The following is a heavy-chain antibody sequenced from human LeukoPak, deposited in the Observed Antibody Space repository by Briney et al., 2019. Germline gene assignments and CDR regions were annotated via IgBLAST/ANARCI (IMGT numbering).Heavy chain of an antibody. D-gene: IGHD1-26*01. Sequence: GGSLRLSCAVSGFTFSDHYMDWVRQAPGKGLEWVGRIRNKAKGYTTEYAASVKGRFTISRDDSKNSLYLQMNSLKTEDTAVYYCARGFNGLDSKVGENWGHGALVTVSS. CDR1: GFTFSDHY. J-gene: IGHJ4*01. CDR2: IRNKAKGYTT. CDR3: ARGFNGLDSKVGEN. V-gene: IGHV3-72*01.